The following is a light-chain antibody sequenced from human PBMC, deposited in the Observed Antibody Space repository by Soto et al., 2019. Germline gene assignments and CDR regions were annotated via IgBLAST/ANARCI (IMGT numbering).Light chain of an antibody. V-gene: IGLV2-14*01. CDR3: CSYTTSNTRQIV. Sequence: VLTQPASASGSPGQSITISCTGTSSDVGGYNYVSWYQQHPGKAPKFMIYDVSNRPSGVSNRFSGSKSGNTASLTISGLQAEDEADYYCCSYTTSNTRQIVFGTGTKVTVL. J-gene: IGLJ1*01. CDR1: SSDVGGYNY. CDR2: DVS.